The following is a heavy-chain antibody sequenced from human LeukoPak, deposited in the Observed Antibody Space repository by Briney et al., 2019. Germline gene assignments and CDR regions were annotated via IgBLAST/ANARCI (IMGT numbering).Heavy chain of an antibody. J-gene: IGHJ4*02. CDR1: GYTFTSYG. CDR3: ARAIGPHSGYDYEAGY. Sequence: GASVKVSCKASGYTFTSYGISWVRQAPGQGLEWIGWISAYNGNTNYAQKLQGRVTMTTDTSTSTAYIELRSLRSDDTAVYYCARAIGPHSGYDYEAGYWGQGTLVTVSS. CDR2: ISAYNGNT. D-gene: IGHD5-12*01. V-gene: IGHV1-18*01.